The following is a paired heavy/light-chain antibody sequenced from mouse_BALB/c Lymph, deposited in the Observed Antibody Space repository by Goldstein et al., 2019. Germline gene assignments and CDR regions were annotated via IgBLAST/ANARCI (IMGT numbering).Light chain of an antibody. Sequence: DIVMTQSPSSLAMSVGQKVTMSCKSSQSLLNSSNQKNYLAWYQQKPGQSPKLLVYFASTRESGVPDRFIGSGSGTDFTLTISSVQAEDLADYFCQQHYSTPPTFGAGTKLELK. CDR2: FAS. CDR1: QSLLNSSNQKNY. V-gene: IGKV8-24*01. J-gene: IGKJ5*01. CDR3: QQHYSTPPT.
Heavy chain of an antibody. D-gene: IGHD2-1*01. J-gene: IGHJ3*01. V-gene: IGHV5-9-1*01. Sequence: EVMLVESGGGLVKPGGSLKLSCAASGFTFSSYAMSWVRQTPEKRLEWVATISSGGSYTYYPDSVKGRFTISRDNAKNTLYLQMSSLRSEDTAMYYCARHVGNYDWFAYWGQGTLVTVSA. CDR2: ISSGGSYT. CDR1: GFTFSSYA. CDR3: ARHVGNYDWFAY.